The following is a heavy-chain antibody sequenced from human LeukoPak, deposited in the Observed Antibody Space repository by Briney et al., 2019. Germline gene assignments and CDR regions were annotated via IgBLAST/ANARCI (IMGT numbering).Heavy chain of an antibody. Sequence: GGSLRLSCAASGFAFNSHAMHWVRQAPGQGLEWVSAISETGGLTKYTDSVQGRFSISRDNSNNMLYLHMDRLRADDTAVYYCARALIGLAALDYWGQGILVTVSS. V-gene: IGHV3-23*01. J-gene: IGHJ4*02. CDR1: GFAFNSHA. CDR2: ISETGGLT. D-gene: IGHD6-19*01. CDR3: ARALIGLAALDY.